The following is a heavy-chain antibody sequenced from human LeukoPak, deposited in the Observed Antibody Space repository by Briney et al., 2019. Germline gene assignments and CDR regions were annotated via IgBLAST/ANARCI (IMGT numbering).Heavy chain of an antibody. CDR1: GGSISSYY. CDR2: IYYSGST. D-gene: IGHD3-22*01. CDR3: ARAVVMGYYYYMDV. J-gene: IGHJ6*03. Sequence: PSETLSLTCTVSGGSISSYYWSWIRQPPGKGLEWLGYIYYSGSTNYNPSLKSRVTISVDTSKNQFSLKLSSVTAADTAVYYCARAVVMGYYYYMDVWGKGTTVTVSS. V-gene: IGHV4-59*01.